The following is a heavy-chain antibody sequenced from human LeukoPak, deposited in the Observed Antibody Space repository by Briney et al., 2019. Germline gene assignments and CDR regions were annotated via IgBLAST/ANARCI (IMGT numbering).Heavy chain of an antibody. Sequence: SETLSLTCTVSDGSFSSTSYYWGWIRQPPGKGLEWIGSIYSSGSTYYNPSFKSRVTISVDTSKNQFSLKFNFVTAADTAVYYCASGSSGWGSKFDYWGQGTLVTVSS. J-gene: IGHJ4*02. CDR1: DGSFSSTSYY. CDR2: IYSSGST. CDR3: ASGSSGWGSKFDY. D-gene: IGHD6-19*01. V-gene: IGHV4-39*07.